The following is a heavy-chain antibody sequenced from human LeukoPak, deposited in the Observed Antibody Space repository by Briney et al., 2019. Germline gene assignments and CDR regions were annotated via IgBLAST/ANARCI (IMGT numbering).Heavy chain of an antibody. CDR2: INHSGST. CDR1: GGSFSGYY. D-gene: IGHD1-26*01. Sequence: PSETLSLTCAVYGGSFSGYYWSWIRQPPGKGLEWTGEINHSGSTNYNPSLKSRVTISVDTSKNQFSLKLSSVTAADTAVYYCARVSLVGANFDYWGQGTLVTVSS. CDR3: ARVSLVGANFDY. J-gene: IGHJ4*02. V-gene: IGHV4-34*01.